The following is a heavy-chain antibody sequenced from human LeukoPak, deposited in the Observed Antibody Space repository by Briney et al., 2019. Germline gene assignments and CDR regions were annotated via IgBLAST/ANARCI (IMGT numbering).Heavy chain of an antibody. J-gene: IGHJ4*02. Sequence: GRSLRLSCAASGFTFSSYGMHWVRQAPGKGLEWVSYISSSGSTIYYADSVKGRFTISRDNAKNSLYLQMNSLRAEDTAVCYCATPLITDDYWGQGTLVTVSS. CDR3: ATPLITDDY. V-gene: IGHV3-48*04. CDR1: GFTFSSYG. D-gene: IGHD5-24*01. CDR2: ISSSGSTI.